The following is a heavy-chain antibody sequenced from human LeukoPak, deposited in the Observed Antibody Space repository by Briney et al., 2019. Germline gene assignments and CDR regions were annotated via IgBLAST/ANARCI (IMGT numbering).Heavy chain of an antibody. V-gene: IGHV4-4*07. J-gene: IGHJ5*02. D-gene: IGHD2-15*01. CDR1: GGSISSYY. Sequence: SETLSLTSTVSGGSISSYYWSSIRHPARKGLERIGRIYTTVSTNYNPSLRSRVTMSVDTSKNQLSLRLSSVTAADTAVYYCARAYCSGGDCWRFDPWGQGTLVTVSS. CDR3: ARAYCSGGDCWRFDP. CDR2: IYTTVST.